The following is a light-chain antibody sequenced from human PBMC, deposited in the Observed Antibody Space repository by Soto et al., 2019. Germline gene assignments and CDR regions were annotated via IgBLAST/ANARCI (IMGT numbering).Light chain of an antibody. CDR2: GAS. J-gene: IGKJ4*01. CDR3: QQYASSLLT. V-gene: IGKV3-20*01. Sequence: EIVLTHTQGTLSCSPWERATLSFSASQTVSSSYLAWYQQKPGQAPRLLIYGASSRATGIPDRFSGSGSGTDFTLTISRLEPEDFAVYYCQQYASSLLTFGGGTMV. CDR1: QTVSSSY.